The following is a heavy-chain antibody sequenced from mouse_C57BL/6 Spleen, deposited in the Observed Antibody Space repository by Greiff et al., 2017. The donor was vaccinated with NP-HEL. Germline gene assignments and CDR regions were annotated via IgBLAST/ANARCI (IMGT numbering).Heavy chain of an antibody. V-gene: IGHV5-6*01. Sequence: EVQLVESGGDLVKPGGSLKLSCAASGFTFSSYGMSWVRQTPDKRLEWVATISSGGSYTYYPDSVKGRFTISRDNAKNTLYLQMSSLKSEDTAMYYCASPDLGAYWGQGTLVTVSA. CDR2: ISSGGSYT. CDR1: GFTFSSYG. D-gene: IGHD4-1*01. CDR3: ASPDLGAY. J-gene: IGHJ3*01.